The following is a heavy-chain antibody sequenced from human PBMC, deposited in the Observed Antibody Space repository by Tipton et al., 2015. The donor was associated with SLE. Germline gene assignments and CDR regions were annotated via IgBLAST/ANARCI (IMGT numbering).Heavy chain of an antibody. CDR3: AISPRNIAVPGADY. CDR1: GGSISSSGYY. V-gene: IGHV4-39*07. CDR2: TYYSGTT. D-gene: IGHD6-19*01. J-gene: IGHJ4*02. Sequence: TLSLTCTVSGGSISSSGYYWGWIRQPPGKGLEWIGTTYYSGTTNNNPSLKSRVSISVDTSKSQFSLRLTSMTAADTAVYYCAISPRNIAVPGADYWGQGTLVNVSS.